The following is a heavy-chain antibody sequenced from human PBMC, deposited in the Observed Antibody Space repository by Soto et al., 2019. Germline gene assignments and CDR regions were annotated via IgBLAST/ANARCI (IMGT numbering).Heavy chain of an antibody. CDR2: IYPTGST. Sequence: QVQLQESGPGLVKPSETLSLSCTVSGGSFSSYYCNWVRKSAGKGLEWIGRIYPTGSTTYNPSLKSRLTMSVDTSKNQFSLRLTSMTAADPAVYYCATGRSEIVPGAMDTWGQGTLVTVSS. CDR3: ATGRSEIVPGAMDT. CDR1: GGSFSSYY. J-gene: IGHJ5*02. V-gene: IGHV4-4*07. D-gene: IGHD2-2*01.